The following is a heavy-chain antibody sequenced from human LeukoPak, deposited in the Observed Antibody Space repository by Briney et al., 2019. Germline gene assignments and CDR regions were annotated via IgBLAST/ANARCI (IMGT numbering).Heavy chain of an antibody. CDR3: ARGGSYYVRTSGFDY. Sequence: ASVKVSCKASGYTFTGYYMHWVRQAPGQGLEWMGIINPSGGSTSYAQKFQGRVTMTRDMSTSTVYMELSSLRSEDTAVYYCARGGSYYVRTSGFDYWGQGTLVTVSS. J-gene: IGHJ4*02. CDR1: GYTFTGYY. D-gene: IGHD1-26*01. V-gene: IGHV1-46*01. CDR2: INPSGGST.